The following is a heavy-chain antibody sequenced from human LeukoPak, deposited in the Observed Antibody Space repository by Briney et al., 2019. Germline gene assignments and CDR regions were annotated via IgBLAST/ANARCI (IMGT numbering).Heavy chain of an antibody. CDR1: GFTFSSYE. J-gene: IGHJ1*01. CDR3: ARDSYYYDSSGLITEYFQH. V-gene: IGHV3-48*03. D-gene: IGHD3-22*01. Sequence: GGSLRLSCAASGFTFSSYEMNWVRQAPGKGLEWVSYISSSGSTIYYADSVKGRFTISRDNAKNSLYLQMNRLRAEDTAVYYCARDSYYYDSSGLITEYFQHWGQGTLVTVSS. CDR2: ISSSGSTI.